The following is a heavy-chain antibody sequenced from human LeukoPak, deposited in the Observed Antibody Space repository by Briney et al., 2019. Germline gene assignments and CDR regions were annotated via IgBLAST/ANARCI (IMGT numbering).Heavy chain of an antibody. D-gene: IGHD1-26*01. CDR2: ISASGHAT. CDR3: AKWPEGATPKFHH. J-gene: IGHJ4*02. V-gene: IGHV3-23*01. CDR1: GFTFSSYA. Sequence: PGGSLRLSCAASGFTFSSYAMSWVRQAPGKGLEAPGKGLEWVSTISASGHATYYPDSVRGRFTISRDNSKSTLHLQMDSLRAEDSALYYCAKWPEGATPKFHHWGQGTLVTASS.